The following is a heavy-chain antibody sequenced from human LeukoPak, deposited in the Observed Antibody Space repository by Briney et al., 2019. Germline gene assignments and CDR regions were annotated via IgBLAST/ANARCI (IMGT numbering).Heavy chain of an antibody. CDR2: INPNSGGT. J-gene: IGHJ5*02. V-gene: IGHV1-2*02. CDR1: GYTFTGYY. Sequence: ASVKVSCKASGYTFTGYYMHWVRQAPGQGLEWMGWINPNSGGTNYAQKFQGRVTMTRDTSISTAYMELSRLRSDDTAVYYCTRGVIQLWLPPFDPWGQGTLVTVSS. CDR3: TRGVIQLWLPPFDP. D-gene: IGHD5-18*01.